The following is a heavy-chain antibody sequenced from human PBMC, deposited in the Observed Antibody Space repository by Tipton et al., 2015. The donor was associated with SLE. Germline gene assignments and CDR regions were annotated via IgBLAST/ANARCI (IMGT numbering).Heavy chain of an antibody. CDR2: IYYSGST. V-gene: IGHV4-59*01. CDR3: ARGGGGAFDI. J-gene: IGHJ3*02. CDR1: GGSISTYS. Sequence: LRLSCTVSGGSISTYSWSWIRQPPGKGLEWIGYIYYSGSTKYNPSLKSRVTISVDTSKNQFSLKLSSVTAADTAVYYCARGGGGAFDIWGQGTMVTVSS. D-gene: IGHD3-16*01.